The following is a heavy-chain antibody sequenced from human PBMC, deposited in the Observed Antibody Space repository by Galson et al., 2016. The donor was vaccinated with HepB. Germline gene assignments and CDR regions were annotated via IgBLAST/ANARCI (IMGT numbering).Heavy chain of an antibody. V-gene: IGHV4-34*01. J-gene: IGHJ5*02. CDR3: ARGRLPQAHLDL. Sequence: SLTCAVYDGPLSGYYWTWIRQPPGQGLEWLGEINHVGFTNYNPSLKSRVPISVDTSSNHFSLQLTSVTAADTAVYYCARGRLPQAHLDLWGQGTLVTVSS. D-gene: IGHD5-12*01. CDR2: INHVGFT. CDR1: DGPLSGYY.